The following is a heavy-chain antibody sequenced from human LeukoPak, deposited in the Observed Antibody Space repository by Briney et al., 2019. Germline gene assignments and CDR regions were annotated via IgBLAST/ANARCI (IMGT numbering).Heavy chain of an antibody. Sequence: NPSETLSLTCTVSGGSISSYYWIWIRQPTGKGLEWIGHIYTSGSTNYNPSLKSRVTMSVDTSKNQFSLKLSSVTAADTAVYYCARDRGGGWQPYYFDYWGQGTLVTVSS. CDR2: IYTSGST. CDR1: GGSISSYY. J-gene: IGHJ4*02. CDR3: ARDRGGGWQPYYFDY. D-gene: IGHD6-19*01. V-gene: IGHV4-4*07.